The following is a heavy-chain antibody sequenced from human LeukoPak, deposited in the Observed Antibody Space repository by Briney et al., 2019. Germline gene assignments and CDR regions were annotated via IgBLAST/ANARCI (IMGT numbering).Heavy chain of an antibody. Sequence: ASVKVSCKASGYTFTSYGISWVRQAPGQGLEWMGWISAYNGNTNHAQKLQGRVTMTTDTSTSTAYMELRSLRSDDTAVYYCARDGGSGWSRRLFDYWGQGTLVTVSS. V-gene: IGHV1-18*04. CDR3: ARDGGSGWSRRLFDY. D-gene: IGHD6-19*01. CDR2: ISAYNGNT. J-gene: IGHJ4*02. CDR1: GYTFTSYG.